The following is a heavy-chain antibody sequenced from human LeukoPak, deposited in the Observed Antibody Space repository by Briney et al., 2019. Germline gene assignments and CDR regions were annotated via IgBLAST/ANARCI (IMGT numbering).Heavy chain of an antibody. J-gene: IGHJ5*02. CDR2: IYYSGST. D-gene: IGHD6-19*01. CDR3: ATRAVAGSRWVDP. Sequence: SETLSLTCTVSGGSISSSSYYWGWIRQPPGKGLEWIGSIYYSGSTYYNPSLKSRVTISVDTSKNQFSLKLSSVTAADTAVYYCATRAVAGSRWVDPWGQGTLVTVSS. V-gene: IGHV4-39*01. CDR1: GGSISSSSYY.